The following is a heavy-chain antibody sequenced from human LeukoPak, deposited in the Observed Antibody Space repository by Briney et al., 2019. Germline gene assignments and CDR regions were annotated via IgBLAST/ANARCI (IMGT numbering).Heavy chain of an antibody. V-gene: IGHV4-39*07. Sequence: SETLSLTCTVSGGSISSSNYYWGWIRQPPGKGLEWIGSIYYSGSTYYNPSLKSRVTISVDTSKNQFSLKLSSVTAADTAVYYCARVLRGYSSGWYESWFDPWGQGTLVTVSS. CDR3: ARVLRGYSSGWYESWFDP. CDR2: IYYSGST. CDR1: GGSISSSNYY. D-gene: IGHD6-19*01. J-gene: IGHJ5*02.